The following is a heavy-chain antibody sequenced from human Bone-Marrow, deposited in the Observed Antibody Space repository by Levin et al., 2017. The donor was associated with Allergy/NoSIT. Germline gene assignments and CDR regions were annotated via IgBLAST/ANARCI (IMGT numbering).Heavy chain of an antibody. CDR1: GFTFSGYF. CDR2: ISNSGSDT. D-gene: IGHD1-26*01. V-gene: IGHV3-23*01. J-gene: IGHJ4*02. CDR3: VKDVWED. Sequence: GESLKISCAASGFTFSGYFMSWVRQAPGRGLEWVSAISNSGSDTYYADSVQGRFTISRDNSNNTLYLQMSSLRAEDTAIYYCVKDVWEDWGQGTLVTVSS.